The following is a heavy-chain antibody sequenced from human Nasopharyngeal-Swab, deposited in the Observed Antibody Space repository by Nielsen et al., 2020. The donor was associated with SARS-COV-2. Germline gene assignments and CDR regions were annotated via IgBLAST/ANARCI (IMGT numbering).Heavy chain of an antibody. CDR3: AREPSMVRGPFDP. J-gene: IGHJ5*02. Sequence: SETLSLTCTVSGGTVSRGRYYWSGIRQPPGKGLEWIGYSDYSGSTNYNPSLKSGVTISVDTSKNQFSLKLSSVTAADTAVYYCAREPSMVRGPFDPWGQGTLVTVSS. V-gene: IGHV4-61*01. CDR1: GGTVSRGRYY. D-gene: IGHD3-10*01. CDR2: SDYSGST.